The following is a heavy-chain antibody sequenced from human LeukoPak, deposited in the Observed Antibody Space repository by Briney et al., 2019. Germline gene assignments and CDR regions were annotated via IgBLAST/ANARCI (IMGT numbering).Heavy chain of an antibody. J-gene: IGHJ6*02. CDR1: GFTFSNAW. CDR2: ISGSDDNT. V-gene: IGHV3-23*01. D-gene: IGHD3-10*01. CDR3: AKGRYGSGSYYTPYYYGMDV. Sequence: GGSLRLSCAASGFTFSNAWMSWVRQAPGKGLEWVSGISGSDDNTLYADSVKGRFTISRDNSKNTLYLQMNSLRAEDTAVYYCAKGRYGSGSYYTPYYYGMDVWGQGTTVTVSS.